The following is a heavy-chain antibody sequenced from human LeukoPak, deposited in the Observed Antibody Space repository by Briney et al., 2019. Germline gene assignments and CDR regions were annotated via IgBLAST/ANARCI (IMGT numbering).Heavy chain of an antibody. J-gene: IGHJ6*03. V-gene: IGHV1-69*05. CDR2: IIPIFGTA. D-gene: IGHD1-26*01. CDR1: GGTFSSYA. CDR3: AREGSSGSYYSYYYYMDV. Sequence: SSVKVSCKASGGTFSSYAISWVRQAPGQGLEWMGRIIPIFGTANYAQKFQGRVTITTDESTSTAYMELSSLRSEDTAVYYCAREGSSGSYYSYYYYMDVWGKGTTVTVSS.